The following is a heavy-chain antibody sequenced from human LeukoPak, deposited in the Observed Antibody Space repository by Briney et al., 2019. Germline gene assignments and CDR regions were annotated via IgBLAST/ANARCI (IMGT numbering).Heavy chain of an antibody. V-gene: IGHV3-48*03. Sequence: PGGSLRLSCAASGFTFRRYGMSWVRQAPEKGLEWVSYISSSGSTIYYADSVKGRFTISRDNVKNSLYLQMNSLRAEDTAVYYCAELGITMIGGVWGKGTTVTISS. D-gene: IGHD3-10*02. CDR2: ISSSGSTI. CDR1: GFTFRRYG. J-gene: IGHJ6*04. CDR3: AELGITMIGGV.